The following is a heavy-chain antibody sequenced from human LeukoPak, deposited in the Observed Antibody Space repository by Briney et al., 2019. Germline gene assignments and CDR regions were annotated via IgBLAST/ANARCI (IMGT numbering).Heavy chain of an antibody. CDR2: IYCSGST. CDR3: ARIRTTVTTVDY. J-gene: IGHJ4*02. Sequence: SETLSLTCTVSGGSISSSSYYWGWIRQPPGKGLEWIGSIYCSGSTYYNPSLKSRVTISVDTSKNQFSLKLSSVTAADTAVYYCARIRTTVTTVDYWGQGTLVTVSS. V-gene: IGHV4-39*01. D-gene: IGHD4-17*01. CDR1: GGSISSSSYY.